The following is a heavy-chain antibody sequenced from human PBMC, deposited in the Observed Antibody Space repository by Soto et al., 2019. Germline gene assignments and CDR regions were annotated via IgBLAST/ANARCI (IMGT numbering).Heavy chain of an antibody. Sequence: LEWMGWINPTSGGTKYAQTVQGRVSMIRETSISKVFMELSRVTSDATAAYYCAREVLSGGNFIRRKLFDQWGQGSLVTVSS. CDR2: INPTSGGT. J-gene: IGHJ4*02. V-gene: IGHV1-2*02. CDR3: AREVLSGGNFIRRKLFDQ. D-gene: IGHD3-16*01.